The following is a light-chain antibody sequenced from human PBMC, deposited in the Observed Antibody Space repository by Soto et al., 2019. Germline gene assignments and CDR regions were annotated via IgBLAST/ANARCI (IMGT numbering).Light chain of an antibody. CDR2: GAS. V-gene: IGKV3-20*01. CDR3: QQYDGSPWT. Sequence: ETVLTQSPGTLSLSPGERATLSCRASQTVRSNYLAWYRQTPGQAPRLLIYGASNRATGIADRFSGSGSGTDFTLITSRLEPEDFALDYCQQYDGSPWTFGQGTKVEIK. J-gene: IGKJ1*01. CDR1: QTVRSNY.